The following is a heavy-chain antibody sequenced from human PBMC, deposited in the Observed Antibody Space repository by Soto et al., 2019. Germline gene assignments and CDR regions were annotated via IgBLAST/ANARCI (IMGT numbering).Heavy chain of an antibody. CDR3: ARQTSNWVLYNWFDP. Sequence: PSETLSLTCTVSSGSISSTSYYWGWIRQPSGKGLEWIGSIYYSGRTYYNPSLKSRVTISVDTAKNQFSLKLSSVTAADTAVYYCARQTSNWVLYNWFDPWGQGTLVTVSS. D-gene: IGHD6-13*01. CDR1: SGSISSTSYY. V-gene: IGHV4-39*01. J-gene: IGHJ5*02. CDR2: IYYSGRT.